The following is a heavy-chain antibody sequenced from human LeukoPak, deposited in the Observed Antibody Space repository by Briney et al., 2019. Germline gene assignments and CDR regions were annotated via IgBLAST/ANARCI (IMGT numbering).Heavy chain of an antibody. Sequence: PGGSLRLSCAASGFTFSSYEMNWVRQAPGKGLEWVPYISSSGSTIYYADSVKGRFTISRDNAKNSLYLQMNSLRAEDTAVYYCARDGSSGYYFDYWGQGTLVTVSS. V-gene: IGHV3-48*03. CDR1: GFTFSSYE. J-gene: IGHJ4*02. CDR3: ARDGSSGYYFDY. D-gene: IGHD3-22*01. CDR2: ISSSGSTI.